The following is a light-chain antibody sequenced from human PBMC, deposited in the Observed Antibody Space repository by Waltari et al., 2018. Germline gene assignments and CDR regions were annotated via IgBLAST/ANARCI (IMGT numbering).Light chain of an antibody. Sequence: QSALTQPASVSGSPGQSITISCTGTSSDVGTYNYVSWYQQYPGKAPTLVIYEVTNRPSGVSDRFSGSKSGSTASLTISGLQAEDEADYYCSSYTTSSAPGVFGTGTRVTVL. CDR2: EVT. CDR3: SSYTTSSAPGV. CDR1: SSDVGTYNY. J-gene: IGLJ1*01. V-gene: IGLV2-14*01.